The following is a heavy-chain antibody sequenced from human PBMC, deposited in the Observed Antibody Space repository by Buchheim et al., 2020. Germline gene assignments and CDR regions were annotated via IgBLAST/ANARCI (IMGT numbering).Heavy chain of an antibody. V-gene: IGHV1-46*01. Sequence: QVQLVQSGAEVKKPGASVRISCKASGYTFTRFYIHWFRQAPGQGLEWMGIINPGGEPITYALKFQGRVTMTRDTSTNTVYMELSSLRSEDTAVYYCARDCITMVRGSCGMDVWGQGTT. CDR2: INPGGEPI. D-gene: IGHD3-10*01. CDR3: ARDCITMVRGSCGMDV. J-gene: IGHJ6*02. CDR1: GYTFTRFY.